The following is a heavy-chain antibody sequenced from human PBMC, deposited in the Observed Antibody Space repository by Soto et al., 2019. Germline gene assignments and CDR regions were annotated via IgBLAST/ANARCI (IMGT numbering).Heavy chain of an antibody. CDR2: INKDGSQK. Sequence: SLRLSCAASGFTLSNYWMTWVRQAPGKGLEWVANINKDGSQKNYVDSVKGRFTIARDNGQNSLSLQINSLRVEDTAVYYCVRELGLAYWGQGALVTVSS. CDR1: GFTLSNYW. J-gene: IGHJ4*02. V-gene: IGHV3-7*03. CDR3: VRELGLAY. D-gene: IGHD7-27*01.